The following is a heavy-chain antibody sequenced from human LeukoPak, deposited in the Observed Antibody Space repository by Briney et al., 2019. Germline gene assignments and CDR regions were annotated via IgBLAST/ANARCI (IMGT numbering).Heavy chain of an antibody. CDR1: GFTFDDYG. Sequence: GGSLRLSCAASGFTFDDYGMSWVRQAPGKGLKRVSGINWNGGSTGYADSVKGRFTISRDNAKNSLYLQMNSPRAEDTALYYCARILRYFDRTGYFDYWGQGTLVTVSS. V-gene: IGHV3-20*04. J-gene: IGHJ4*02. D-gene: IGHD3-9*01. CDR3: ARILRYFDRTGYFDY. CDR2: INWNGGST.